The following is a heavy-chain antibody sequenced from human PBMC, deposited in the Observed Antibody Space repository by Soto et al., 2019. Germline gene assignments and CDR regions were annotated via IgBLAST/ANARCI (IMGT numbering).Heavy chain of an antibody. Sequence: PGGSLRLSCAASGFTFSSYAMSWVRQAPGKGLEWVSAISDSGGSTYYADSVKGRFTISRDNSKNTLYLQMNSLRAEDTAVYYCAKSRYFDWLTAPLDYWGQGTLVTVSS. CDR3: AKSRYFDWLTAPLDY. CDR2: ISDSGGST. J-gene: IGHJ4*02. CDR1: GFTFSSYA. D-gene: IGHD3-9*01. V-gene: IGHV3-23*01.